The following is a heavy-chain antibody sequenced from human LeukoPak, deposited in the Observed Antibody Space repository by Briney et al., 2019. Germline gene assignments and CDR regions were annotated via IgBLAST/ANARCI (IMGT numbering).Heavy chain of an antibody. D-gene: IGHD6-19*01. Sequence: ASVKVSCKASGYTFTSYGILWVRQAPGQGLEWMGWISTYNGNTNYAQKIQGRVTMTTDTSTSTAYMELRSLRSDDTAVYYCARGGPSRGTGFYYFDYWGQGTLVTASS. CDR2: ISTYNGNT. CDR1: GYTFTSYG. V-gene: IGHV1-18*01. J-gene: IGHJ4*02. CDR3: ARGGPSRGTGFYYFDY.